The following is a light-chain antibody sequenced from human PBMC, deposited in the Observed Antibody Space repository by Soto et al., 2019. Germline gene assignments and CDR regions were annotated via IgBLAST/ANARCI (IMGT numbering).Light chain of an antibody. CDR1: QSILYTSNNKNY. J-gene: IGKJ3*01. CDR2: WAS. V-gene: IGKV4-1*01. Sequence: DIVMTQSPDSLAVSLGERATINCKSSQSILYTSNNKNYLAWYQQKPGQPPRLLIYWASSRESGVPDRFSGRGSGTDFTLTISSLQAEDVAVYFFQQSYSTPFTFGPGTKVDIK. CDR3: QQSYSTPFT.